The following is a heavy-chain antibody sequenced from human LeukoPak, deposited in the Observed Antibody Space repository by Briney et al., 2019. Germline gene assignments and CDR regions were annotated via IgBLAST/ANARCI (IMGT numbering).Heavy chain of an antibody. CDR3: ARVGYYGVVRIFDY. CDR2: IYTSGST. Sequence: PSQTLSLTCTVSGGSISSGSYYWRWIRQPAGKEREWIGRIYTSGSTNYNPSLKSRVTISVDTSKNQFSLKLSSVTAADTALYYCARVGYYGVVRIFDYWGQGTLVTVSS. CDR1: GGSISSGSYY. J-gene: IGHJ4*02. V-gene: IGHV4-61*02. D-gene: IGHD3-10*01.